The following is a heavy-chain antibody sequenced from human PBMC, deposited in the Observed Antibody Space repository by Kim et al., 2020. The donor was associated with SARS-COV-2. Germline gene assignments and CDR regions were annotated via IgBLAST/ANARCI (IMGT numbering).Heavy chain of an antibody. J-gene: IGHJ4*02. Sequence: GGSLRLSCAASGFTFDDYAMHWVRQAPGKGLEWVSGISWNSGSIGYADSVKGRFTISRDNAKNSLYLQMNSLRAEDTALYYCAKRARVVAAFDYWGQGTLVTVSS. CDR2: ISWNSGSI. CDR1: GFTFDDYA. CDR3: AKRARVVAAFDY. V-gene: IGHV3-9*01. D-gene: IGHD3-22*01.